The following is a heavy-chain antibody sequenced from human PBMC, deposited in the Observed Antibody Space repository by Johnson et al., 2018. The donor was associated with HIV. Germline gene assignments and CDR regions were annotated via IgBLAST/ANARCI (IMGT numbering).Heavy chain of an antibody. Sequence: QVQLVESGGGVVQPGRSLRLSCEASGFTFSNYAYHWVRQAPGKGLEWVAVISYDGSNKYYADSVKGRFTISRDNSKNTLYLQMNSLRAYDTAVYYCAKDSTITIFGVVTSPYGFDVWGQGTMVTVSS. CDR3: AKDSTITIFGVVTSPYGFDV. CDR1: GFTFSNYA. J-gene: IGHJ3*01. CDR2: ISYDGSNK. V-gene: IGHV3-30-3*01. D-gene: IGHD3-3*01.